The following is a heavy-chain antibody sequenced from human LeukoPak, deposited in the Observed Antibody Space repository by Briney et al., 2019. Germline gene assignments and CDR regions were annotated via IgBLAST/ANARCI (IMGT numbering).Heavy chain of an antibody. D-gene: IGHD3-9*01. CDR3: ARVRRILRYFDWLYNWFDP. V-gene: IGHV4-34*01. J-gene: IGHJ5*02. Sequence: PSETLSLTCAVYGGSFSGYYWSWIRQPPGKGLEWIGEINHSGSTNYNPSLKSRVTISVDTSKNQFSLKLSSVTAADTAVYYCARVRRILRYFDWLYNWFDPWGQGTLVTASS. CDR1: GGSFSGYY. CDR2: INHSGST.